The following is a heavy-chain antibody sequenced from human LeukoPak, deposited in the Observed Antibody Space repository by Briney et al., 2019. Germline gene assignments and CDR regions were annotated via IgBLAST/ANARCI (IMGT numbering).Heavy chain of an antibody. CDR1: GFTFSSHG. V-gene: IGHV3-33*06. Sequence: GGSLRLSCAASGFTFSSHGMHGVRQSPGKGLEWVAVIWYDGSNKYYADSVKGRFTISRDNFTNTLYLQMNSLRAEDTAIYYCAKDSSAYSGSYYDYWGQGTLVTVSS. CDR3: AKDSSAYSGSYYDY. J-gene: IGHJ4*02. D-gene: IGHD1-26*01. CDR2: IWYDGSNK.